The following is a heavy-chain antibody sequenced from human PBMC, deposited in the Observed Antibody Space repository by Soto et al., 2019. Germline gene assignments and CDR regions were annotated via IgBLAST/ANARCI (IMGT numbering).Heavy chain of an antibody. Sequence: PSETLSLTCTVSGGSISSGDYYWSWIRQPPGKGLEWIGYIYYSGSTYYNPSLKSRVTISVDTSKNQFSLKLSSVTAADTAVYYGDRGPMYYDIFAGRRGSGGAFDIRGRGTIGTVS. J-gene: IGHJ3*02. CDR1: GGSISSGDYY. CDR2: IYYSGST. V-gene: IGHV4-30-4*01. D-gene: IGHD3-9*01. CDR3: DRGPMYYDIFAGRRGSGGAFDI.